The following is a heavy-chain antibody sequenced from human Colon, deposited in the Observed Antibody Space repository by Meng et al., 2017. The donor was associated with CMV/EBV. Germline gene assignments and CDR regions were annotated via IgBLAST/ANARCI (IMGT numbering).Heavy chain of an antibody. CDR1: GFTLRNYA. CDR3: TPLYDFWSGYNVYWFDP. Sequence: GGSLRLSCAASGFTLRNYAMNWVRQAPGKGLDWVSTISGSADSTYYADSVKGRFTISRDSSKNTLYLQMNSLRAEDTAVYYCTPLYDFWSGYNVYWFDPWGQGTLVTVSS. V-gene: IGHV3-23*01. J-gene: IGHJ5*02. CDR2: ISGSADST. D-gene: IGHD3-3*01.